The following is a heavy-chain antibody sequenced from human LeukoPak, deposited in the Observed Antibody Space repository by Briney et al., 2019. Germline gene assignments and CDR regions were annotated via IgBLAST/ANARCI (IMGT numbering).Heavy chain of an antibody. CDR3: AGYSSFDC. Sequence: GGSLRLSCAASGFSFSSYYMSWVRQAPGKGLEWVSLIYSGGSTKYADSVKGRFTISRDNSRNTLYLEMNSLRAEDTAVYYCAGYSSFDCWGQGTLVTVSS. CDR1: GFSFSSYY. V-gene: IGHV3-53*01. D-gene: IGHD3-22*01. CDR2: IYSGGST. J-gene: IGHJ4*02.